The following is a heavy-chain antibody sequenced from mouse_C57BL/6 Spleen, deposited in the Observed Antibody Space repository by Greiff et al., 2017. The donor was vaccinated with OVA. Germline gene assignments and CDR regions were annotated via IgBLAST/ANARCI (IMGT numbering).Heavy chain of an antibody. Sequence: QVQLQQPGAELVKPGASVKLSCKASGYTFTSYWMQWVKQRPGQGLEWIGEIDPSDSYTNYNQKFKGKATLTVDTSSSTAYMQLSSLTSEDSAVYYCAGAYSNWFAYWGQGTLVTVSA. CDR1: GYTFTSYW. J-gene: IGHJ3*01. V-gene: IGHV1-50*01. D-gene: IGHD2-5*01. CDR2: IDPSDSYT. CDR3: AGAYSNWFAY.